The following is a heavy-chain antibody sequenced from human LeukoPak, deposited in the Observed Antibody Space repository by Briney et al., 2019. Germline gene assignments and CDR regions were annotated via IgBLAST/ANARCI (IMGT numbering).Heavy chain of an antibody. CDR2: MNPNSGNT. V-gene: IGHV1-8*01. J-gene: IGHJ6*03. D-gene: IGHD6-19*01. Sequence: ASVKVSCKASGYTFTNYDINGVRQATGQGLEWMGWMNPNSGNTGYAQKFQGRVTMTRNTSISTAYMELSSLRSEDAAVYYCARDTAVSVAAIDRYYYYMDVWGKGTTVTVSS. CDR1: GYTFTNYD. CDR3: ARDTAVSVAAIDRYYYYMDV.